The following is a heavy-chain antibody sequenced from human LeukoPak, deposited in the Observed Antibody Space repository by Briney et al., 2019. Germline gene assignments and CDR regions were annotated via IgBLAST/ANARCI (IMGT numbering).Heavy chain of an antibody. Sequence: GGSLRLSCVASGFTFSSYGMHWVRQAPGKGLEWVAFIRHDGSNKYYADSVKGRFTISRDNSKNTLYLQMNSLRAEDTAVYYCAKDRLGTGDYWGQGTLVTVSS. J-gene: IGHJ4*02. D-gene: IGHD6-13*01. CDR2: IRHDGSNK. V-gene: IGHV3-30*02. CDR3: AKDRLGTGDY. CDR1: GFTFSSYG.